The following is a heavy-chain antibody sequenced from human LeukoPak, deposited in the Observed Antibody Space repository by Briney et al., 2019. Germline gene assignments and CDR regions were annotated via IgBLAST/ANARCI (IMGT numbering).Heavy chain of an antibody. CDR2: IYYSGST. Sequence: SETLSLTCTVSGGSVSSGSYYWSRIRQPPGKGLEWIGYIYYSGSTNYNPSLKSRVTISVDTSKNQFSLKLSSVTAADTAVYYCARDRRSLYYYYYGMDVWGQGTTVTVSS. D-gene: IGHD1-26*01. CDR3: ARDRRSLYYYYYGMDV. CDR1: GGSVSSGSYY. J-gene: IGHJ6*02. V-gene: IGHV4-61*01.